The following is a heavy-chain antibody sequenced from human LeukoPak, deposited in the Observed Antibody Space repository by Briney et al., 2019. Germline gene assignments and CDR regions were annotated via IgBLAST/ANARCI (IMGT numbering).Heavy chain of an antibody. Sequence: GGSLRLSCAASGFTFSSHGMHWVRQAPGKGLEWVAFIRYDGSNEYYADSVKGRFTISRDNSKNTLYLQMNSLRAEDTAVYYCAKGGIRQFEFWGQGTLVTVSS. V-gene: IGHV3-30*02. CDR1: GFTFSSHG. D-gene: IGHD1-26*01. CDR3: AKGGIRQFEF. CDR2: IRYDGSNE. J-gene: IGHJ4*02.